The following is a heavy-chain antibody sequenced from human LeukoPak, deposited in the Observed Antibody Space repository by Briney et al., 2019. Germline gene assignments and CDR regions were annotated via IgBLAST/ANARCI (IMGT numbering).Heavy chain of an antibody. CDR2: ISGGDGTT. J-gene: IGHJ4*02. D-gene: IGHD4-17*01. V-gene: IGHV3-23*01. CDR1: GFTFSRYA. CDR3: AKGRESGVTTVIVDY. Sequence: GGSLRLSCAASGFTFSRYAMSWVRQAPGKGLEWVSVISGGDGTTYYADSAKGRFTISRDNSKNTLYLQMNSLRAEDTAVYYCAKGRESGVTTVIVDYWGQGTLVTVSS.